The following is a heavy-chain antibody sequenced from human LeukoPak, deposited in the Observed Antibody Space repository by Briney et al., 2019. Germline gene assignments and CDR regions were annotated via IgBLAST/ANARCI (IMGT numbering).Heavy chain of an antibody. CDR3: AKPHFDD. CDR1: GFTFSSYE. V-gene: IGHV3-48*03. Sequence: PGGSLRLSWAASGFTFSSYEMNWGRQAPGKGLEWVSYISSSGSTIYYADSVRGRFTISRDNSKNTLYVQMNSLRAEDTAVYYCAKPHFDDWGQGTLVTVSS. J-gene: IGHJ4*02. CDR2: ISSSGSTI.